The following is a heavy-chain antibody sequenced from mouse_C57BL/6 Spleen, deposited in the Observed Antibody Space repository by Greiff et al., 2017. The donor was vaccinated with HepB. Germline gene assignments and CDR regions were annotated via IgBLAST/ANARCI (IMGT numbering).Heavy chain of an antibody. CDR1: GYSITSGYD. CDR3: ASGGTDYSPWFAY. Sequence: EVKVEESGPGMVKPSQSLSLTCTVTGYSITSGYDWHWIRHFPGNKLEWMGYISYSGSTNYNPSLKSRISITHDTSKNHFFLKLNSVTTEDTATYYCASGGTDYSPWFAYWGQGTLVTVSA. V-gene: IGHV3-1*01. CDR2: ISYSGST. J-gene: IGHJ3*01. D-gene: IGHD2-12*01.